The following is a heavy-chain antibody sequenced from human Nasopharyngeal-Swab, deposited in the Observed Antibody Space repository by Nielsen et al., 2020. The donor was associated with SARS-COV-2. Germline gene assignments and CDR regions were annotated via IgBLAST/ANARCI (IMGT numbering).Heavy chain of an antibody. J-gene: IGHJ5*02. V-gene: IGHV4-59*01. Sequence: SETLSLTCTVSGGSISSYYWTWIRQPPGKGLEWMGYVYYTGRASYNPSLKSRVTMFMDTSKNQFSLKLRSVTAADTAVYYCAKEGATGWFDPWGQGTLVTVSS. CDR3: AKEGATGWFDP. CDR1: GGSISSYY. CDR2: VYYTGRA.